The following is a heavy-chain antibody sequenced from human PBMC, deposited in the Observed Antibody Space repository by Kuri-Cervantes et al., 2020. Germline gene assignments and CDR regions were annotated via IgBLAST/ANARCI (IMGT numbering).Heavy chain of an antibody. Sequence: GESLKISCKASGYTFTYYGISWVRQAPGQGLEWMGWINSYNGNTDYAQKFQGRVTVTTDTSTSTAYMELSSLRSEDTAVYYCARIRDGYSYYFDYWGQGTLVTVSS. D-gene: IGHD5-24*01. CDR1: GYTFTYYG. CDR2: INSYNGNT. J-gene: IGHJ4*02. V-gene: IGHV1-18*01. CDR3: ARIRDGYSYYFDY.